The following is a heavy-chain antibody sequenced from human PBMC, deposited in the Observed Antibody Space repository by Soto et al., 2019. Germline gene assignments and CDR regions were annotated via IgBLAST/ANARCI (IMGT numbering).Heavy chain of an antibody. D-gene: IGHD1-7*01. CDR3: AKVWVAHKWNYFHYYGMDV. J-gene: IGHJ6*02. CDR1: RWTPNSYS. CDR2: ISYDGTIK. Sequence: CRGRSGCSSRWTPNSYSIHWVRQAPGKGLEWVAVISYDGTIKYYADSVKGRFTISRDNSKNTLYLQMNSLRAEDTAVYYCAKVWVAHKWNYFHYYGMDVWGQGTTVTVYS. V-gene: IGHV3-30*18.